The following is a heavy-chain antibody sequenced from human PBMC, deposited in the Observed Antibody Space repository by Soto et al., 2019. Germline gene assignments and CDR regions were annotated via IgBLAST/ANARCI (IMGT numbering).Heavy chain of an antibody. CDR2: ISASGGTI. CDR1: GFTFSTYA. Sequence: EVQLLESGGGLVQPGGSLRLSCAASGFTFSTYAMSWVRQAPGKGLDWVSGISASGGTIYSADSVKGRFTISRDNSKNTPYLQMSSLIADDTPCSYCAIGKCTVVTRVGAFDTWGQGTMVTVSS. CDR3: AIGKCTVVTRVGAFDT. J-gene: IGHJ3*02. D-gene: IGHD2-15*01. V-gene: IGHV3-23*01.